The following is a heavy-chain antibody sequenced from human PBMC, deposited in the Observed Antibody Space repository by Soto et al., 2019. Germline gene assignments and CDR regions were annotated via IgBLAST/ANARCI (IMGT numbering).Heavy chain of an antibody. CDR1: GDTVSTNTAA. D-gene: IGHD5-12*01. CDR2: IYYKSRWYN. Sequence: SQTLSLTSAISGDTVSTNTAAWNWIRQSPSRGLEWLGRIYYKSRWYNDYSESLKSRIAIIPDTSRNQFSLQLNSVIPEDTAVYYCARDWGYDPDPTYYYGMDVWGQGTKVTVSS. J-gene: IGHJ6*02. V-gene: IGHV6-1*01. CDR3: ARDWGYDPDPTYYYGMDV.